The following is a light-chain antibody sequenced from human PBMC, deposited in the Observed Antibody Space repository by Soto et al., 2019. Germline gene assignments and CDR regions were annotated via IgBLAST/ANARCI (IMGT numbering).Light chain of an antibody. V-gene: IGKV2-30*01. CDR1: QSLVSSDGNTY. CDR2: KVS. CDR3: MQGTHWPGT. Sequence: DVVMTQSPLSLPVTLGQPASISCSSSQSLVSSDGNTYLHWFQQRPGHSPRRLIYKVSNRDSGVPDRFSGSGSGTDFTLNISRVEAEDVGLYYCMQGTHWPGTFGQGTKVEIK. J-gene: IGKJ1*01.